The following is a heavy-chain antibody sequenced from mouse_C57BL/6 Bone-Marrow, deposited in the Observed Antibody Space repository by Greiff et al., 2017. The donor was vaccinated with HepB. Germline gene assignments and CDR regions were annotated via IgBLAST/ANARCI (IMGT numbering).Heavy chain of an antibody. CDR3: ARRRYYGSSPHFDY. Sequence: VKLQQSGAELVRPGTSVKMSCKASGYTFTNYWIGWAKQRPGHGLEWIGDIYPGGGYTNYNEKFKGKATLTADKSSSTAYMQFSSLTSEDSAIYYCARRRYYGSSPHFDYWGQGTTLTVSS. D-gene: IGHD1-1*01. CDR2: IYPGGGYT. CDR1: GYTFTNYW. J-gene: IGHJ2*01. V-gene: IGHV1-63*01.